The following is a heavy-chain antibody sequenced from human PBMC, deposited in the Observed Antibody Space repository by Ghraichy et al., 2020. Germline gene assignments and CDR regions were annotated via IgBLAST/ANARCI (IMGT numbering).Heavy chain of an antibody. Sequence: GESLNISCAASGFTFDDHTMHWVRQVPGKGLEWVSLINWDGSRIYYVDSVKGRFTISRDNSKNSLYLQMNSLRTEDTAFYYCAKSHSDWYFDLWGRGTLVTGSS. CDR3: AKSHSDWYFDL. V-gene: IGHV3-43*01. D-gene: IGHD4-11*01. CDR2: INWDGSRI. CDR1: GFTFDDHT. J-gene: IGHJ2*01.